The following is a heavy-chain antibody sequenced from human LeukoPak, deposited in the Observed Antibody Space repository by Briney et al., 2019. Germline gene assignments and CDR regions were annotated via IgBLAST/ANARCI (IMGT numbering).Heavy chain of an antibody. CDR2: ISGSGGST. J-gene: IGHJ3*02. V-gene: IGHV3-23*01. D-gene: IGHD6-6*01. CDR3: AKVEISSIAARGAFDI. CDR1: GFTFSSYA. Sequence: GGSLRLSCAASGFTFSSYAMSWVRQAPGKGLEWVSAISGSGGSTYYADSVKGRFTISRDNSKNTLYLQMNSLRAEDTAVYYCAKVEISSIAARGAFDIWGQGTMVTVSS.